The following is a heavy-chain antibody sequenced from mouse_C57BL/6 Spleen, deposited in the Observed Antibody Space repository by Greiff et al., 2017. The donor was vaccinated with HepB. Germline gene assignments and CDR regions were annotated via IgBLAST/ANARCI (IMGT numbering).Heavy chain of an antibody. J-gene: IGHJ4*01. Sequence: QVQLQQPGAELVKPGASVKLSCKASGYTFTSYWMHWVKQRPGQGLEWIGMIHPNSGSTNYNEKFKSKATLTVDKSSSTAYMQLSSLTSEDSAVYYCAREDYYYGSRYAMDYWGQGTSVTVSS. D-gene: IGHD1-1*01. CDR3: AREDYYYGSRYAMDY. CDR1: GYTFTSYW. V-gene: IGHV1-64*01. CDR2: IHPNSGST.